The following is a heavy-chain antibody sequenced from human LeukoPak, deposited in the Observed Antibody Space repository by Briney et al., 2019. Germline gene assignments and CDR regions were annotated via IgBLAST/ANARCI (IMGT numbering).Heavy chain of an antibody. D-gene: IGHD6-13*01. Sequence: GGSLRLSCAASGFTFSSYSMNWVRQAPGKGLEWVSSISSSSYIYYADSVKGRFTISRDNAKNSLYLQMNSLRAEDTAVYYCARDPRVAAAGTRSDYYYYGMDVWGQGTTVTVSS. V-gene: IGHV3-21*01. CDR1: GFTFSSYS. CDR3: ARDPRVAAAGTRSDYYYYGMDV. CDR2: ISSSSYI. J-gene: IGHJ6*02.